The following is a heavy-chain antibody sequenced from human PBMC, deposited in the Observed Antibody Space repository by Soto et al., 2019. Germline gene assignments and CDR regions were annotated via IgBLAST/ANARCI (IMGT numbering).Heavy chain of an antibody. CDR1: GDSISGYY. J-gene: IGHJ4*02. CDR2: VHYSGST. Sequence: SETLSLTCTVSGDSISGYYWSWIRQPPGKGLEWIGYVHYSGSTIYNPSLKSRVTISLDTSKNQFSLKLSSVTAADTAVYYCARDRGFDSSGYYYLDYWGQGILVTVS. D-gene: IGHD3-22*01. CDR3: ARDRGFDSSGYYYLDY. V-gene: IGHV4-59*01.